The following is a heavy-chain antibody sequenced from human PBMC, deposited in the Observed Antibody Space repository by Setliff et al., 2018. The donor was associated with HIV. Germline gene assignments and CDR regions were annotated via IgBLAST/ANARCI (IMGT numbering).Heavy chain of an antibody. V-gene: IGHV3-13*01. CDR2: IGTEGDT. D-gene: IGHD5-12*01. CDR3: ARDPPGSGFHLDY. CDR1: GFAFSDYD. J-gene: IGHJ4*02. Sequence: GGSLRLSCATSGFAFSDYDFHWVRQVTGEGLEWVSAIGTEGDTYYADSAKGRFTITRENAKTTMYLQMKTLRVEDTAVYYCARDPPGSGFHLDYWGQGTPVTVSS.